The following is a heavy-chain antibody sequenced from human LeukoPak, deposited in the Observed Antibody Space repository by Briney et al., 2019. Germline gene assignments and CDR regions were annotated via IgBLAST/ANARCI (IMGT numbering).Heavy chain of an antibody. Sequence: SETLSLTCTVSGGSVSSGNFYWSWIRQPPGKGLEWIGYIYYSGSTNYNPSFESRVTISVDTSKNQFSLKLSSVTAADTAVYYCARDLGYYYGMDVWGQGTTVTVSS. CDR1: GGSVSSGNFY. V-gene: IGHV4-61*01. D-gene: IGHD7-27*01. CDR2: IYYSGST. CDR3: ARDLGYYYGMDV. J-gene: IGHJ6*02.